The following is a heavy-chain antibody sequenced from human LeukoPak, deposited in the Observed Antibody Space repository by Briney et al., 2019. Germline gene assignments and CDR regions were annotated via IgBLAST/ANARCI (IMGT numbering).Heavy chain of an antibody. D-gene: IGHD4-17*01. CDR2: INPSGGST. J-gene: IGHJ4*02. CDR1: GYTFTSYY. Sequence: GASVKVSCKASGYTFTSYYMHWVRQAPGQGLEWMGIINPSGGSTSYAQKFQGRVTMTRDTSTSTVYMELSSLRSEDTAVYYCARDMTTVTTQGDFGYWGQGTLVTVFS. CDR3: ARDMTTVTTQGDFGY. V-gene: IGHV1-46*01.